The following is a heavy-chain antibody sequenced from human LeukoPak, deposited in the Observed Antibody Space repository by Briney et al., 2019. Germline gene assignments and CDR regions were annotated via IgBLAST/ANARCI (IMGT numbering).Heavy chain of an antibody. J-gene: IGHJ4*02. CDR3: AREEYSYGFGY. Sequence: SATLSLTCTVSGGSISSYYWNWIRQPPGKGLEWIGYIYYSEGTNYNPSLKSRVTISVDTSKNQISLKLNSVTAADTAVYYCAREEYSYGFGYWGQGTLVTVSS. CDR2: IYYSEGT. D-gene: IGHD5-18*01. CDR1: GGSISSYY. V-gene: IGHV4-59*01.